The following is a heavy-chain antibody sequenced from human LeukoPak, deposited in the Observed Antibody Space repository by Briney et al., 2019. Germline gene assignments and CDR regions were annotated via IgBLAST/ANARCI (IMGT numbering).Heavy chain of an antibody. CDR2: ISAYNGNT. CDR1: GYTFTSDG. Sequence: ASVKVSCKASGYTFTSDGISWVRQPPGQGLEWMGRISAYNGNTNYAQKFQGRVTLTTDTSTSTAYMELKSLRSDDTAVYYCARVRIKAVTATWGQGTLVTVSS. V-gene: IGHV1-18*04. CDR3: ARVRIKAVTAT. J-gene: IGHJ4*02. D-gene: IGHD2-21*02.